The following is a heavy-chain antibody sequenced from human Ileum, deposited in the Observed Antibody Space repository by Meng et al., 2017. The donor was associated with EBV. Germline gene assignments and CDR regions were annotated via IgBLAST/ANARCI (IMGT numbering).Heavy chain of an antibody. J-gene: IGHJ4*02. CDR1: GVSISGNY. D-gene: IGHD1-26*01. CDR3: AKGGQWDPLDS. V-gene: IGHV4-59*07. CDR2: FYEGTP. Sequence: LDEWCTGRVRPPGTMYLTCDVSGVSISGNYWSLIRQSPVNGLELIGFFYEGTPNYNPFLKSRVTIAAGPANNQISLRLSSVTSADTAVYYCAKGGQWDPLDSWGRGILVTVSS.